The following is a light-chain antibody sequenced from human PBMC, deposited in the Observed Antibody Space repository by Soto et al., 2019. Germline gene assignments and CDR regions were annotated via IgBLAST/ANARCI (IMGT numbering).Light chain of an antibody. CDR2: GTS. Sequence: DTVLTQSPDTLSLSPGERATLSCRASQSFSTYLAWYQQKPCQGPSLLIDGTSTRAGGVPARFSGGGSGTDFTLTISSLEPGDFAVYCCQQRSNWPRTFGQGTKVDIK. V-gene: IGKV3-11*01. J-gene: IGKJ1*01. CDR1: QSFSTY. CDR3: QQRSNWPRT.